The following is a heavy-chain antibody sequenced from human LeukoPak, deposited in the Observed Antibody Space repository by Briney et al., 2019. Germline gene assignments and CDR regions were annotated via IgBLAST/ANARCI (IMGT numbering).Heavy chain of an antibody. V-gene: IGHV1-18*01. D-gene: IGHD1-26*01. J-gene: IGHJ4*02. CDR1: GYTFTSYA. CDR3: ARDRGVGDSGRYQFDY. Sequence: GASVKVSCKASGYTFTSYAMNWVRQAPGQGLEWMGWISAYNGNTNYAQKLRGRVTMTTDTSTSTAYMELRSLRSDDTAVYYCARDRGVGDSGRYQFDYWGQGTLVTVSS. CDR2: ISAYNGNT.